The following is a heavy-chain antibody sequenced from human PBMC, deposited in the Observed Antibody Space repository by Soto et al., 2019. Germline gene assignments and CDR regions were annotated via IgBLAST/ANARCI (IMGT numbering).Heavy chain of an antibody. CDR3: ARGLGDAAGTRFDS. Sequence: PSETLSLTCSVSGGSISTYYWTWIRQPPGKGLEWIAYVYYTGGATYNPSLKSRVTISVDTSKDQIFLEVNSVTAADTAVYYCARGLGDAAGTRFDSWGQGTLVTSPQ. J-gene: IGHJ4*02. CDR1: GGSISTYY. D-gene: IGHD6-13*01. CDR2: VYYTGGA. V-gene: IGHV4-59*01.